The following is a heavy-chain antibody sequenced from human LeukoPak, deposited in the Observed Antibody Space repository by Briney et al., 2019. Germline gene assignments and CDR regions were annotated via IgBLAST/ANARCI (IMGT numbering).Heavy chain of an antibody. Sequence: PSETLSLTCTVSGGSISSYYWSWLRQPPGKGLEWIGYIYYSGSTNYNPSLKSRVTISVDTSKNQFSLKLSSVTAADTAVYYCARDPLFDYWGQGTLVTVSS. V-gene: IGHV4-59*12. J-gene: IGHJ4*02. CDR2: IYYSGST. CDR1: GGSISSYY. CDR3: ARDPLFDY.